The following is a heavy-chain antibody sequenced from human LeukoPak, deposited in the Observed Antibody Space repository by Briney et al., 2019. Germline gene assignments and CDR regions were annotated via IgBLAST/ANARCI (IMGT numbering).Heavy chain of an antibody. CDR2: INWNGGST. J-gene: IGHJ3*02. CDR3: ARHVGSPWLGAFDI. Sequence: PGGSLRLSCAASGFTFDDYAMSWVRQAPGKGLEWVSGINWNGGSTGYADSVKGRFTISRDNAKNSLYLQMNSLRAEDTALYHCARHVGSPWLGAFDIWGQGTMVTVST. CDR1: GFTFDDYA. V-gene: IGHV3-20*01. D-gene: IGHD2-15*01.